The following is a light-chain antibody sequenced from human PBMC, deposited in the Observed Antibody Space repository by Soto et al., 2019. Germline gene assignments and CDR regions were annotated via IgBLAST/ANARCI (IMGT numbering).Light chain of an antibody. J-gene: IGKJ3*01. CDR2: GAS. V-gene: IGKV3-15*01. CDR1: QSVSSN. Sequence: EIVVTQSPATLSVSPGERATLSCRASQSVSSNLAWYQQKPGQAPRLLIYGASTRATGIPARFSGSGSGTDFAPTISSLQSEDSAVYYCQQYNNWLPLFGPGIKGDIK. CDR3: QQYNNWLPL.